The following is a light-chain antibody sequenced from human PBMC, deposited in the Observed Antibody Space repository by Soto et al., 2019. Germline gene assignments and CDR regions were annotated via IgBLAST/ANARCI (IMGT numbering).Light chain of an antibody. CDR2: GNS. CDR3: QSYDSSLSGYYV. V-gene: IGLV1-40*01. J-gene: IGLJ1*01. CDR1: SSNIGAGYD. Sequence: QSVLRHPPSVSGAPGHRVTISCTGSSSNIGAGYDVHWYQQLPGTAPKLLIYGNSNRPSGVPDRFSGSKSGTSASLAITGLQAEDEADYYCQSYDSSLSGYYVFGTGTKVTVL.